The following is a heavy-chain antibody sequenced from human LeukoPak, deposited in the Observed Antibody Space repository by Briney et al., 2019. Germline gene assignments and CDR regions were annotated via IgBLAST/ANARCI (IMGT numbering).Heavy chain of an antibody. V-gene: IGHV3-23*01. CDR3: AKGVGATPDAFDI. J-gene: IGHJ3*02. CDR1: GFTFSSYA. D-gene: IGHD1-26*01. CDR2: ISGSGGST. Sequence: GGSLRLSCAASGFTFSSYAMSWVRQAPGKGLEWVSVISGSGGSTYYADSVKGRFTISRDNSKNTLYLQMNSLRAEDTAVYYCAKGVGATPDAFDIWGQGTMVTVSS.